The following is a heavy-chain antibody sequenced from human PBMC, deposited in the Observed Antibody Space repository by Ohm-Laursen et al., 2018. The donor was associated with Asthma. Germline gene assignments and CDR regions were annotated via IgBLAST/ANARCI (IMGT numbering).Heavy chain of an antibody. V-gene: IGHV3-30-3*01. J-gene: IGHJ5*02. CDR1: GFTFSSYA. CDR2: ISYDGSNK. D-gene: IGHD6-13*01. CDR3: AREGSSSWSEGIWFDP. Sequence: SLRLSCSASGFTFSSYAMHWVRQAPGKGLEWVAVISYDGSNKYYADSVKGRFTISRDNSKNTLYLQMNSLRAEDTAVYYCAREGSSSWSEGIWFDPWGQGTLVTVSS.